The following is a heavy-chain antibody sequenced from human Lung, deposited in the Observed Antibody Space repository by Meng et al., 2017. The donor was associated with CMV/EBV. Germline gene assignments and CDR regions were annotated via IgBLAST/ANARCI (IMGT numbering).Heavy chain of an antibody. CDR2: ISGRGDDT. Sequence: EVQLLESGGNLVQPGGSLRLSCAASGFSFSNYAMTWVRQAPERGLEWVSTISGRGDDTYYXDSGKGRFTISRDNSKNTLYLQMNSLRAEDTAIYYCARLTPTYSSATFDYWGPGTLVTVSS. V-gene: IGHV3-23*01. CDR1: GFSFSNYA. CDR3: ARLTPTYSSATFDY. J-gene: IGHJ4*02. D-gene: IGHD2/OR15-2a*01.